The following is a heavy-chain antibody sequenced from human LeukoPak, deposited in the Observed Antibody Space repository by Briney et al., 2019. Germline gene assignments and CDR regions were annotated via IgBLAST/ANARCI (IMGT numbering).Heavy chain of an antibody. CDR1: GDSISRYY. V-gene: IGHV4-4*09. CDR2: IYTSGGT. CDR3: ARLTRLSTSPDRYYLDY. Sequence: SETLSLTCTVSGDSISRYYWSWIRQPPGKGLEWIGYIYTSGGTNYIPSLKGRVTISIDTSKNQFFLKLSSVTAADSAVYYCARLTRLSTSPDRYYLDYWGQGTLVTVSS. D-gene: IGHD6-6*01. J-gene: IGHJ4*02.